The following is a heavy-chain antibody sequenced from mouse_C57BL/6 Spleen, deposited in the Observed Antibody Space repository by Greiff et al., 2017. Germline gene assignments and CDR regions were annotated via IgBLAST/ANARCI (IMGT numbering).Heavy chain of an antibody. J-gene: IGHJ4*01. CDR3: VRGQLRHYAMDY. V-gene: IGHV10-1*01. Sequence: EVMLVESGGGLVQPKGSLKLSCAASGFSFNTYAMNWVRPAPGKGLEWVARIRSKSNNYATYYADSVKDRFTISRDDSESMLYLQMNNLKTEDTAMYYCVRGQLRHYAMDYWGQGTSVTVSS. CDR1: GFSFNTYA. D-gene: IGHD3-2*02. CDR2: IRSKSNNYAT.